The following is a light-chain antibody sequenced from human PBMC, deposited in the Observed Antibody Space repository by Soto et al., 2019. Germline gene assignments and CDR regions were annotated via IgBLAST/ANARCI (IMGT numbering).Light chain of an antibody. CDR2: GAS. CDR3: HQYNISHT. J-gene: IGKJ2*01. CDR1: QSVSSN. Sequence: EIVMTQSPATLSVSPGERATLSCRASQSVSSNLAWYQQKPGQAPRLLIYGASTRATGVPARFSGSGSGTEFTLTISSLQSEDFAIYDCHQYNISHTCGQGTKLEIK. V-gene: IGKV3-15*01.